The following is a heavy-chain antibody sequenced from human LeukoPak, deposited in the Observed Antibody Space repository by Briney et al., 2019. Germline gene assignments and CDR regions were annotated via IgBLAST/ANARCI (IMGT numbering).Heavy chain of an antibody. J-gene: IGHJ4*02. CDR1: AFTVSSYA. V-gene: IGHV3-23*01. D-gene: IGHD7-27*01. Sequence: RCLTLACAPAAFTVSSYAMSWVRQAPGEGLGWVSTITVSVGSTNYADSVKGRYTMSRHNSKNTRDLQMNSLLAEQTAVYYCAKANWGFGYWGQGTLVTVSS. CDR2: ITVSVGST. CDR3: AKANWGFGY.